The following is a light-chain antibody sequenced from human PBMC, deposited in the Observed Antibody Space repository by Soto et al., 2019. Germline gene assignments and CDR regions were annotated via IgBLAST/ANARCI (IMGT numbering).Light chain of an antibody. V-gene: IGKV3-20*01. CDR3: QQYGSSRRT. CDR1: QSVSSSY. CDR2: GAS. Sequence: EIVLTQSPGTLSLSPGERATLSCRASQSVSSSYLAWYQQKPGQAPRLLIYGASSRATGIPDRFSGSGSGTDFTLTISRREPEDLAVYYCQQYGSSRRTFGQGTKVKIK. J-gene: IGKJ1*01.